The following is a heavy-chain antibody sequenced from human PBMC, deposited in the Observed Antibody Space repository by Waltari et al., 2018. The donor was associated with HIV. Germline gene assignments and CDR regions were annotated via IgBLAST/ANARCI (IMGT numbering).Heavy chain of an antibody. D-gene: IGHD3-22*01. CDR2: ISSSSIYI. Sequence: EVQLVESGGGLVKPGGSLRLSCAASGFTFSSYSMNWVRQAPGKGLEWVSSISSSSIYISYADSVKGRFTISRDNAKNSLYLQMNSLRAEDTAVYYCARQDSSGGNYYYGMDVWGQGTTVTVSS. CDR1: GFTFSSYS. V-gene: IGHV3-21*01. J-gene: IGHJ6*02. CDR3: ARQDSSGGNYYYGMDV.